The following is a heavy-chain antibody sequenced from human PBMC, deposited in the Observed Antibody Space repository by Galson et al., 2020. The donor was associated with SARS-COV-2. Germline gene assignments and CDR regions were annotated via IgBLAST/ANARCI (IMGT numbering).Heavy chain of an antibody. CDR2: INHSGTT. CDR1: GGTFSGYY. V-gene: IGHV4-34*01. Sequence: SETLSLTCAASGGTFSGYYLSWIRQPPGKGLEWIGDINHSGTTNYNPSPKSRVSISVDTSKNQFSLKLSTVTAADTAVYYCARSGYSSSWYGRKRYFDLWGRGTLVTVSS. J-gene: IGHJ2*01. D-gene: IGHD6-13*01. CDR3: ARSGYSSSWYGRKRYFDL.